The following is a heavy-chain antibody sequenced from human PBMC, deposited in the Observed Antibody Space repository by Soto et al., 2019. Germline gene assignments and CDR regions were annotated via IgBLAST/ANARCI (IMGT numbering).Heavy chain of an antibody. CDR3: VRFNRTPYCMDV. Sequence: GASVKVSCKASGYTFTGHYIQWVRQAPGQGLEWMGWINPISGDTNYAQKFQGRVTMTRDTSITTAYMDLSRLMSGDTAVYYCVRFNRTPYCMDVWG. J-gene: IGHJ6*02. CDR1: GYTFTGHY. CDR2: INPISGDT. D-gene: IGHD2-2*01. V-gene: IGHV1-2*02.